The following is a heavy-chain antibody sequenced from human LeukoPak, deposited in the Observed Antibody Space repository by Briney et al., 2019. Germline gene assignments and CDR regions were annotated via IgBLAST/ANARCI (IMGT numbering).Heavy chain of an antibody. CDR2: FTGGSGST. Sequence: GGSLRLSCAASGFTFSSYAMSWVRQAPGKGLEWVSTFTGGSGSTYYADSVKGRFTISRDNSKNTLYLQMNSLRAEDTAVYYCAKSKTAVGPFDYWGQGTLVTVSP. CDR3: AKSKTAVGPFDY. CDR1: GFTFSSYA. V-gene: IGHV3-23*01. J-gene: IGHJ4*02. D-gene: IGHD6-13*01.